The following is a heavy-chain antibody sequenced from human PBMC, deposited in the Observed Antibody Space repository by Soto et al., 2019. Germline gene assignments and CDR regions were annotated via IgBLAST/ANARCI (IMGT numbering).Heavy chain of an antibody. D-gene: IGHD6-13*01. J-gene: IGHJ4*02. CDR1: GYSFTTYW. V-gene: IGHV5-51*01. CDR2: IYPGDSDT. CDR3: ARKDIAGNSVDF. Sequence: GESLKISCKASGYSFTTYWIGWVRQMPGKGLEWMGIIYPGDSDTRYSPSFQGQVTISADKSIITAYLQWSSLKASDSAMFYCARKDIAGNSVDFWGQGTLVTVSS.